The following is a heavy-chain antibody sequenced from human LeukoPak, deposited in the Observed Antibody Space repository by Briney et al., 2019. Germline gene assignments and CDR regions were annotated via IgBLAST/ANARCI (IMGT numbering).Heavy chain of an antibody. CDR3: ARDLAGPFDY. J-gene: IGHJ4*02. CDR1: GFSFGKYW. V-gene: IGHV3-7*03. Sequence: GGSLRLSCVASGFSFGKYWMSWVRQAPGKGLEWVANIKLDGSERNYVDSVKGRFTISRDNTKNSLYLQMNSLRAEDTAVYYCARDLAGPFDYWGQGTLVTVSS. CDR2: IKLDGSER.